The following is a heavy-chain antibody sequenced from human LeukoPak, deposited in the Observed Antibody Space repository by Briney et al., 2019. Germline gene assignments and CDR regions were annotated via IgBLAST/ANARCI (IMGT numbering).Heavy chain of an antibody. Sequence: PSGTLSLTCTVSGGSISSSSYYWGWIRQPPGKGLEWIGSIYYSGSTYYNPSLKSRVTISVDTSKNQFSLKLSSVTAADTAVYYCARTVLRGSSSWINYYYYYGMDVWGQGTTVTVSS. J-gene: IGHJ6*02. D-gene: IGHD6-13*01. CDR1: GGSISSSSYY. CDR3: ARTVLRGSSSWINYYYYYGMDV. CDR2: IYYSGST. V-gene: IGHV4-39*07.